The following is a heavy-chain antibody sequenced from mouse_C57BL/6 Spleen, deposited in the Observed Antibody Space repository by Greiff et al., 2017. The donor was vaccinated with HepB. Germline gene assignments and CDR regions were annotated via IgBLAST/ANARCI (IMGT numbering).Heavy chain of an antibody. CDR2: IWSGGST. Sequence: QVQLQQSGPGLVQPSQSLSITCTVSGFSLTSYGVHWVRQPPGKGLEWLGVIWSGGSTDYNAAFISRLSISKDNSKSQVFFKMNSLQADDTAIYYCAKNPLYYDYEGYAMDYWGQGTSVTVSS. J-gene: IGHJ4*01. CDR1: GFSLTSYG. CDR3: AKNPLYYDYEGYAMDY. V-gene: IGHV2-4*01. D-gene: IGHD2-4*01.